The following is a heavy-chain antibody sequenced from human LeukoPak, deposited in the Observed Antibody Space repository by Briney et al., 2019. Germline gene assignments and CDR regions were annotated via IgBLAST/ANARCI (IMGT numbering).Heavy chain of an antibody. CDR3: ATDLGVGGN. CDR1: GGSVNSKNW. CDR2: INHAGTT. J-gene: IGHJ4*02. V-gene: IGHV4-4*02. D-gene: IGHD3-10*01. Sequence: SETLSLTCTVSGGSVNSKNWWNWVRQPPEKGLEWIGDINHAGTTNYNPSLESRVTISIDKSKNRFSLRLTSVAAADTAVYYCATDLGVGGNWGQGTLVTVSS.